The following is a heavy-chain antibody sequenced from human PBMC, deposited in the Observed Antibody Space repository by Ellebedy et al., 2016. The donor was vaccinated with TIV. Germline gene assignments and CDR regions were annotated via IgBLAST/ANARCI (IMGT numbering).Heavy chain of an antibody. V-gene: IGHV5-51*01. Sequence: GGSLRLSCKGSGYSFTSYWIGWVRQMPGKGPEWMGIIYPGDSDTRYSPSFQGQVTISADKSISTAYLQWSSLKASDTAMYYCARRTGVAVGATPFDYWGQGTLVTVSS. D-gene: IGHD1-26*01. CDR3: ARRTGVAVGATPFDY. J-gene: IGHJ4*02. CDR2: IYPGDSDT. CDR1: GYSFTSYW.